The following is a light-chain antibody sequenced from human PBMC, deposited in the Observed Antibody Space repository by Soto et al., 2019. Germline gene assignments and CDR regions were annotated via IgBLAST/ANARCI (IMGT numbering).Light chain of an antibody. CDR3: CSYAGSSTVV. J-gene: IGLJ2*01. CDR1: SSDVGGQNA. V-gene: IGLV2-23*02. CDR2: DVS. Sequence: QTVVTQPASVSGSLGQSITISCTGTSSDVGGQNAVSWYQQHPGKAPKFMIYDVSKRPSGVSSRFSGSKSGNTASLTISGLQAEDEADYYCCSYAGSSTVVFGGGTQLTVL.